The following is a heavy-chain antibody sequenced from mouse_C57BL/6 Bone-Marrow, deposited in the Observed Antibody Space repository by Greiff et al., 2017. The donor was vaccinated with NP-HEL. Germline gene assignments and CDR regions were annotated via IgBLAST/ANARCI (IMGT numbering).Heavy chain of an antibody. CDR1: GYAFSSSW. J-gene: IGHJ2*01. D-gene: IGHD2-4*01. CDR3: ARSDYPFDY. CDR2: IYPGDGDT. V-gene: IGHV1-82*01. Sequence: VKLMESGPELVKPGASVKISCKASGYAFSSSWMNWVKQRPGKGLEWIGRIYPGDGDTNYNGKFKGKATLTADKSSSTAYMQLSSLTSEDSAVYFCARSDYPFDYGGKGTTLTVSS.